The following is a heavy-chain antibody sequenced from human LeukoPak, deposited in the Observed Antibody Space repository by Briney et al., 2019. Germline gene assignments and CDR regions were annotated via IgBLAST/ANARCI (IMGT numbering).Heavy chain of an antibody. Sequence: SETLSLTCTVSGGSISSGSYYWGWIRQPPGKGLEWIGSIYYSGSTYYNPSLKSRVTISVDTSKNQFSLKLSSVTAADTAVYYCASCRRPDAFDIWGQGTMVTVSS. J-gene: IGHJ3*02. V-gene: IGHV4-39*07. CDR3: ASCRRPDAFDI. CDR2: IYYSGST. CDR1: GGSISSGSYY.